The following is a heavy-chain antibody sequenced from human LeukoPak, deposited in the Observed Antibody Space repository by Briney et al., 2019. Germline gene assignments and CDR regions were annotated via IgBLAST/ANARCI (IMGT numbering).Heavy chain of an antibody. CDR1: GFTVSSNY. J-gene: IGHJ4*02. CDR3: AKDFWSGYSF. D-gene: IGHD3-3*01. V-gene: IGHV3-53*01. CDR2: IYSGGST. Sequence: GGSLRLSCAASGFTVSSNYMSWVRQAPGEGLEWVSVIYSGGSTYYAASVKGRFTISRDKAKNTLYLQMTSLRAEDTAVYYCAKDFWSGYSFWGQGTLVTVSS.